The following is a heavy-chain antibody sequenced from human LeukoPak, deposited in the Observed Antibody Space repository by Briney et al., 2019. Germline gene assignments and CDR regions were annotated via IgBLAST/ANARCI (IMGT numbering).Heavy chain of an antibody. J-gene: IGHJ4*02. V-gene: IGHV5-51*01. Sequence: GESLKISCKGSGYSFTNYWIGWVRQMPGKGLEWMVIIYPGDSDTRYSPSFQGQVTISADKSISTAYLQWSSLKASDTAMYYCARWLGYCSGGSCYSTKYYFDYWGQGTLVTVSS. CDR2: IYPGDSDT. CDR3: ARWLGYCSGGSCYSTKYYFDY. D-gene: IGHD2-15*01. CDR1: GYSFTNYW.